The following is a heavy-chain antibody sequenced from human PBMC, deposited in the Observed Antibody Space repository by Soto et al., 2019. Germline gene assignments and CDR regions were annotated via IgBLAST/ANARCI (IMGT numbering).Heavy chain of an antibody. D-gene: IGHD6-19*01. V-gene: IGHV3-48*04. J-gene: IGHJ6*02. CDR1: GFTFSSYS. CDR3: AREGWNYYYGMDV. Sequence: GGSLRLSCAASGFTFSSYSMNWVRQAPGKGLEWVSYISSSSTIYYADSVKGRFTISRDNAKNSLYLQMNSLRAEDTAVYYCAREGWNYYYGMDVWGQGTTVTVSS. CDR2: ISSSSTI.